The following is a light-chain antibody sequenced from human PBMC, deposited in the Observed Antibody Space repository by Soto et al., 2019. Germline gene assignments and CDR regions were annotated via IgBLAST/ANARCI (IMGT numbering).Light chain of an antibody. J-gene: IGKJ2*01. V-gene: IGKV3-15*01. CDR2: DAS. Sequence: EIVMTQSPTTLSVSPGERATLSCRASQSVSSKLAWYQQKPGQPPRLLIFDASARASGVPARFSGSGSGTEFILTISGLQSEDFAVYYCPQYNDWPPYTFGQGTKLEMK. CDR1: QSVSSK. CDR3: PQYNDWPPYT.